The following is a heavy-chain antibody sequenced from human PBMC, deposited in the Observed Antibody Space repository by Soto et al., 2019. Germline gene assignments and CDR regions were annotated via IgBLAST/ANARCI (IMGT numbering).Heavy chain of an antibody. J-gene: IGHJ3*02. CDR2: IYARGST. V-gene: IGHV4-4*07. D-gene: IGHD1-26*01. CDR3: ARDLLIVGAPDAFDI. CDR1: GGSISNYY. Sequence: SETLSLTCTVSGGSISNYYWSWIRQPAGKGLEWIGRIYARGSTKYNPSLKSRVTMSVDTSKNQFSLKLSSVTAADTAVYYCARDLLIVGAPDAFDIWGQGTVVTVSS.